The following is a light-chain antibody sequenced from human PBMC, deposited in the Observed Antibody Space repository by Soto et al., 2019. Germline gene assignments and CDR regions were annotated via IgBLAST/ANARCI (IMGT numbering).Light chain of an antibody. J-gene: IGLJ1*01. CDR3: QSYDGSSYV. Sequence: QSVLTQPPSVSGAPGQMVTISCTGSSSNIGAGYDVNWYQQFPGTAPKLLIYGNVHRPSGVPDRFSGSKSAASASLAITGLQAEDEADYYCQSYDGSSYVFGTGTKLTVL. CDR1: SSNIGAGYD. V-gene: IGLV1-40*01. CDR2: GNV.